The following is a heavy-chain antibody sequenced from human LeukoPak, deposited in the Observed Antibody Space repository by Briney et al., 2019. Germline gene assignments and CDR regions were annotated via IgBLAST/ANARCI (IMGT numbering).Heavy chain of an antibody. J-gene: IGHJ4*02. CDR2: TYYRSKWYN. CDR1: GDSFSSNSAA. D-gene: IGHD5-12*01. CDR3: ARVFSSAYDTSFDY. Sequence: SQTLSLTCAISGDSFSSNSAAWNWLRQSPSRGLEWLGRTYYRSKWYNGYAVSVKSRVTINPDTSKNQFSLQLNSVTPEDTAVYYCARVFSSAYDTSFDYWGQGTLVTVSS. V-gene: IGHV6-1*01.